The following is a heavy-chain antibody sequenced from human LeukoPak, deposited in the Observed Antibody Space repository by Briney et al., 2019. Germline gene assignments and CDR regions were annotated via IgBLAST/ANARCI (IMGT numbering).Heavy chain of an antibody. CDR3: ARDRAAAGLNNWFDP. CDR1: GYTFTSYG. Sequence: ASVKVSSKASGYTFTSYGISWVRQAPGQGLEWMGGIVPIFGTADYAQKFQGRVTITADESTSTAYMELSSLRSEDTAVYYCARDRAAAGLNNWFDPWGQGTRVTVSS. J-gene: IGHJ5*02. V-gene: IGHV1-69*13. CDR2: IVPIFGTA. D-gene: IGHD6-13*01.